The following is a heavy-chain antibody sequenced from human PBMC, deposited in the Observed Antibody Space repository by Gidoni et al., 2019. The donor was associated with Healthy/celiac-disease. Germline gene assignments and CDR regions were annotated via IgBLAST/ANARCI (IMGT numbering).Heavy chain of an antibody. J-gene: IGHJ4*02. CDR2: INHSVST. CDR3: AREQAVVRGVFDY. V-gene: IGHV4-34*01. Sequence: QVQLQQWGAGLLKPSEPLSLTGAAHGGSFSGYYWSWIRPAPGKGLEGIGEINHSVSTNYNPSLKSRVTISVDTSKIQFSLRLGSVTAADTAVYYCAREQAVVRGVFDYWGQGTLVTVSS. CDR1: GGSFSGYY. D-gene: IGHD3-10*01.